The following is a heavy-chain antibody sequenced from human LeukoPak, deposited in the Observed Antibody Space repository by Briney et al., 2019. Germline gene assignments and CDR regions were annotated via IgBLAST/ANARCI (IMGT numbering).Heavy chain of an antibody. CDR1: GYTFTGYY. V-gene: IGHV1-2*02. Sequence: ASVKVSCKASGYTFTGYYMHWVRQAPGQGLEWMGWINPNSGGTNYAQKFQGRVTMTRDTSISTAYMELRSLRSDDTAVYYCARDPKRDIVVVPAAPRFNWFDPWGQGTLVTVSS. CDR2: INPNSGGT. J-gene: IGHJ5*02. CDR3: ARDPKRDIVVVPAAPRFNWFDP. D-gene: IGHD2-2*01.